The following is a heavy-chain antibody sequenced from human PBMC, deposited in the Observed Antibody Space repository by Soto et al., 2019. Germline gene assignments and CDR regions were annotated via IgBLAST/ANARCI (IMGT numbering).Heavy chain of an antibody. D-gene: IGHD3-10*01. V-gene: IGHV3-23*01. Sequence: QLLQSGGGLVQPGGSLTLSCAASGFTFGTTDMSWVRQAPGEGLEWVSTIDGGGGIKYYADSVKGRFTISRDNSRNTVYLQMNSLRGDDTALYYCVKNSGGFNTWGQGALVTVSS. CDR3: VKNSGGFNT. CDR2: IDGGGGIK. J-gene: IGHJ5*02. CDR1: GFTFGTTD.